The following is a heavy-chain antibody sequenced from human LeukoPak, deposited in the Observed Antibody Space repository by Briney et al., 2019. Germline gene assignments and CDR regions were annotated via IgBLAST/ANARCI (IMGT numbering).Heavy chain of an antibody. CDR2: IRSKAYGATT. J-gene: IGHJ4*02. CDR1: GFTFGDYA. D-gene: IGHD3-10*01. V-gene: IGHV3-49*04. CDR3: TRGYYYLY. Sequence: GGSLRLSCTASGFTFGDYAMSWVRQAPGKGLEWVGFIRSKAYGATTEYAASVKGRFTISGDDSKSIAYLQMNSLKTEDTAVYYCTRGYYYLYWGQGTLVTVSS.